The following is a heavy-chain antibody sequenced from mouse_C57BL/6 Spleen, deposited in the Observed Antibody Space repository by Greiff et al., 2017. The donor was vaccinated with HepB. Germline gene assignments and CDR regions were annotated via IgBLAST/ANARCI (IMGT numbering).Heavy chain of an antibody. D-gene: IGHD3-1*01. CDR2: IDPSDSYT. J-gene: IGHJ3*01. CDR3: ASSGPEGFAD. Sequence: VQLQQPGAELVMPGASVKLSCKASGYTFTSYWMHWVKQRPGQGLEWIGEIDPSDSYTNYNQKFKGKATLTVDKSSSTAYMQLSSLTSEDSAVYYCASSGPEGFADWGQGALVSVSA. V-gene: IGHV1-69*01. CDR1: GYTFTSYW.